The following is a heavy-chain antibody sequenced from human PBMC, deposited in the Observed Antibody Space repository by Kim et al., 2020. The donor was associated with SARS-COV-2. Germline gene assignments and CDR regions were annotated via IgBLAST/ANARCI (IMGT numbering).Heavy chain of an antibody. CDR3: AKPPHSDILTGYPDY. CDR1: GFTFSSYG. CDR2: ISYDGSNK. J-gene: IGHJ4*01. Sequence: GGSLRLSCAASGFTFSSYGMHWVRQAPGKGLEWVAVISYDGSNKYYADSVKGRFTISRDNSKNTLYLQMNSLRAEDTAVYYCAKPPHSDILTGYPDYWG. V-gene: IGHV3-30*18. D-gene: IGHD3-9*01.